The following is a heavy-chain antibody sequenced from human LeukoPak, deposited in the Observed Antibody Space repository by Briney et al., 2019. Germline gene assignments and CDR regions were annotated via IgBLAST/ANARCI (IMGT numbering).Heavy chain of an antibody. CDR3: AKKSPGTYYAPPDY. CDR2: TSYDGSNK. D-gene: IGHD3-10*01. J-gene: IGHJ4*02. Sequence: GGSLRLSCAASGFTFSSYGMHWVRQAPGKGLEWVAVTSYDGSNKNYADSVKGRFTISRDNSKSTLYLQMNSLRAEDTAVYYCAKKSPGTYYAPPDYWGQGTLVTVSS. V-gene: IGHV3-30*18. CDR1: GFTFSSYG.